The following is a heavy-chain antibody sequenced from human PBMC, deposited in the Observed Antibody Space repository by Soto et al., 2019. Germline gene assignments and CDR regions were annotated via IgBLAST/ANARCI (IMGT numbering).Heavy chain of an antibody. CDR3: ARDGGNSLNDPPFDY. Sequence: GASVKVSCTASGGTFSSYAISWVRQAPGQGLEWMGGIIPIFGTANYAQKFQGRVTITADESTSTAYMELSSLRSEDTAVYYCARDGGNSLNDPPFDYWGQGTLVTVSS. CDR2: IIPIFGTA. J-gene: IGHJ4*02. D-gene: IGHD2-21*02. V-gene: IGHV1-69*13. CDR1: GGTFSSYA.